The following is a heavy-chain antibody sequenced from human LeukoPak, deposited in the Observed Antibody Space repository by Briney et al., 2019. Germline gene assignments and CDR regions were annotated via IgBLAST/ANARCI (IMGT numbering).Heavy chain of an antibody. CDR3: ARRYSSGWYLSPNGAFDI. V-gene: IGHV1-2*02. CDR2: INPNSGGT. D-gene: IGHD6-19*01. CDR1: GYTFTGYY. Sequence: ASVKVSCKASGYTFTGYYMHWVRQVPGQGLEWMGWINPNSGGTNYAQKFQGRVTMTRDTSISTAYMELSRLRSDDTAVYYCARRYSSGWYLSPNGAFDIWGQGTMVTVSS. J-gene: IGHJ3*02.